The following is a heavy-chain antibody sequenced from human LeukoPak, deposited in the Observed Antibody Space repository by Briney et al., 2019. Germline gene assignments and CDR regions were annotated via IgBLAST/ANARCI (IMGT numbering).Heavy chain of an antibody. Sequence: GRSLRLSCAASGFTFSSYGMHWVRQAPGKGLEWVAVIWYDGSNKYYADSVKGRFTISRDNSKNTLCLQMNSLRAEDTAVYYCARDSRYDGDGAFDIWGQGTMVTVSS. CDR3: ARDSRYDGDGAFDI. CDR1: GFTFSSYG. D-gene: IGHD2-2*01. J-gene: IGHJ3*02. CDR2: IWYDGSNK. V-gene: IGHV3-33*01.